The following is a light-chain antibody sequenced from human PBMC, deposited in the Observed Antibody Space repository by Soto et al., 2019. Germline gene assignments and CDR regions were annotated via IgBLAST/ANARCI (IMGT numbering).Light chain of an antibody. CDR2: KAS. V-gene: IGKV1-5*03. CDR3: QQYHTDCT. Sequence: DIQMTQSPSTLSASVGDRVTITCRASQSISSWLAWYQQKPGKAPKLLIYKASSLESGVPSRFSGSGSGTEFTLTISSLQPDDFATYYCQQYHTDCTFGQGTKV. J-gene: IGKJ1*01. CDR1: QSISSW.